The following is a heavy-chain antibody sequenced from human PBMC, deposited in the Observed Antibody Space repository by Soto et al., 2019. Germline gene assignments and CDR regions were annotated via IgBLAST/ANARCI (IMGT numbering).Heavy chain of an antibody. V-gene: IGHV5-51*01. CDR3: AIRHYDLLTGHRYHLDF. D-gene: IGHD3-9*01. J-gene: IGHJ4*02. CDR2: IDPDHSRA. Sequence: GDSLKISCKGCGYRFSTFWIGWVRHLPGKRLEWVAIIDPDHSRALYNPAFQVQVTISVDKSINTADLQGNSLKASNTAIYYCAIRHYDLLTGHRYHLDFWGPGTLVTVSS. CDR1: GYRFSTFW.